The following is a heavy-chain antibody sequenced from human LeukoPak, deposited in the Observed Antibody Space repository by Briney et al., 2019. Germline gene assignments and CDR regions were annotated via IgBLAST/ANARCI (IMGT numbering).Heavy chain of an antibody. J-gene: IGHJ4*02. V-gene: IGHV3-21*04. Sequence: GGSLRLSCAASEFTFSSYSMNWVRQAPGKGLEWIASINNDGDKRYYADSVKGRFIISRDNAKKSLPLQMNSLTADDTAVYFCARGANYPDYWGQGTLVTVSS. D-gene: IGHD3-10*01. CDR3: ARGANYPDY. CDR2: INNDGDKR. CDR1: EFTFSSYS.